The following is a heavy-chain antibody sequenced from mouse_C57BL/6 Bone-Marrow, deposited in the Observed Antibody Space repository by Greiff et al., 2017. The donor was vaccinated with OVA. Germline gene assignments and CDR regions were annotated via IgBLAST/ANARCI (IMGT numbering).Heavy chain of an antibody. J-gene: IGHJ4*01. V-gene: IGHV1-64*01. CDR3: ARWVYDGYYRYAMDY. D-gene: IGHD2-3*01. Sequence: VQLQQPGAELVKPGASVKLSCKASGYTFTSYWMHWVKQRPGQGLEWIGMIHPNSGSTNYNEKFKGKATLTVDKSSSTAYMQLSSLTSEDSAVYYCARWVYDGYYRYAMDYWGQGTSVTVSS. CDR1: GYTFTSYW. CDR2: IHPNSGST.